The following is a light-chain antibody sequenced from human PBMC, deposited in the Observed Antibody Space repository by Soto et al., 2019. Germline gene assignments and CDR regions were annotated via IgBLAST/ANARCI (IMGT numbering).Light chain of an antibody. Sequence: DIQMTQSPSSLSASVGDRVTITCRASQSISSYLNWYQQKPGKAPKLLIYAASSLQSGVPSRFSRSGSRTDFTLAISSLQPEDFSTYYCQQSYSTPLFSFGPPTKADIK. CDR2: AAS. CDR1: QSISSY. CDR3: QQSYSTPLFS. V-gene: IGKV1-39*01. J-gene: IGKJ3*01.